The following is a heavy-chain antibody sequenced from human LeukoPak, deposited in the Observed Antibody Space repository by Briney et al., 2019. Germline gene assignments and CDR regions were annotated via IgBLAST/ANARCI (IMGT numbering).Heavy chain of an antibody. Sequence: GGSLRLSCAASGFTFSGSALHWVRQPPGKGLEWLGRIRSKPNICATAYAASVRGRFTISRDDSKNTTYLQMSGLKTEDTAVYYCTQTVDTALVDFFDPWGQGTLVTVSS. CDR3: TQTVDTALVDFFDP. D-gene: IGHD5-18*01. CDR2: IRSKPNICAT. J-gene: IGHJ5*02. CDR1: GFTFSGSA. V-gene: IGHV3-73*01.